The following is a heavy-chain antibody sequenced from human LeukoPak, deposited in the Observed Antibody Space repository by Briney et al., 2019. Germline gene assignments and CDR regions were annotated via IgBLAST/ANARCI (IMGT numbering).Heavy chain of an antibody. CDR2: ISYDGSNK. J-gene: IGHJ4*02. Sequence: GGSLRLSCAASGFTFSSYGMHWVRQAPGKGLEWVAVISYDGSNKYYADSVKGRFTISRDNSKNTLYLQMNSLRAEDTAVYYCARTSIAAREADYWGQGTLVTVSS. D-gene: IGHD6-6*01. V-gene: IGHV3-30*03. CDR1: GFTFSSYG. CDR3: ARTSIAAREADY.